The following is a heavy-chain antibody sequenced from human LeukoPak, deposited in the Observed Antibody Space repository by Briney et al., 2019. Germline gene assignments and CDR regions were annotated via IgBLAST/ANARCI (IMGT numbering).Heavy chain of an antibody. CDR2: IYISGST. Sequence: SETLSLTCTISGASIDSYYWSWIRQPAGKGLEWIGRIYISGSTNYNPSLKSRVTMSVDTSKNHFSLKLSSVTAADTAVYYCASGTTGTTDFDYWGQGTLVTVSS. CDR3: ASGTTGTTDFDY. J-gene: IGHJ4*02. D-gene: IGHD1-1*01. V-gene: IGHV4-4*07. CDR1: GASIDSYY.